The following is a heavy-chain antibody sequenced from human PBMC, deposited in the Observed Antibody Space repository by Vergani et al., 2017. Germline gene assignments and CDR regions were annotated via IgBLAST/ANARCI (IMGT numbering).Heavy chain of an antibody. CDR2: IIPIFGTA. D-gene: IGHD1-26*01. CDR3: ARDWGIVGEPGNYFQH. V-gene: IGHV1-69*14. Sequence: QVQLVQSGAEVKKPGSSVKVSCKASGGTFSSYAISWVRQAPGQGLEWMGRIIPIFGTANYAQKFQGRVTITADKSTSTAYMELSSLRSDDTAVYYCARDWGIVGEPGNYFQHWGQGTLVTVSS. CDR1: GGTFSSYA. J-gene: IGHJ1*01.